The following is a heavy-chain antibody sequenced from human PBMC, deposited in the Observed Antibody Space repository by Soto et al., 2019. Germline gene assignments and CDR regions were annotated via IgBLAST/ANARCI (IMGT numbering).Heavy chain of an antibody. D-gene: IGHD2-21*01. CDR1: GGSYNGYY. V-gene: IGHV4-34*01. J-gene: IGHJ4*02. Sequence: QVQLHQWGAGLLKPSETLSLTCGVSGGSYNGYYWSWIRQPPGKGLGWIGEIHHSGNTNYNPSLKSRVSMAVEPSKKQFALTLSSVTAAGTAVYYWARGSGLWWEGYWRQRSLVTVSS. CDR3: ARGSGLWWEGY. CDR2: IHHSGNT.